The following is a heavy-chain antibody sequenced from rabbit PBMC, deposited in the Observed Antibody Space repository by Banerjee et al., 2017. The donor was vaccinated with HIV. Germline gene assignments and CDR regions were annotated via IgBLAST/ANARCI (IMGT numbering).Heavy chain of an antibody. CDR2: IYTGSTGST. Sequence: QSLEESGGDLVKPGASLTLTCTASGFDFSKNTMCWVRQAPGKGLELIACIYTGSTGSTWCASWAKGRFTISKTSSTTVTLQMTSLTAADTATYFCARSYDGSAYYYNLWGPGTLVTVS. V-gene: IGHV1S40*01. J-gene: IGHJ4*01. CDR1: GFDFSKNT. CDR3: ARSYDGSAYYYNL. D-gene: IGHD8-1*01.